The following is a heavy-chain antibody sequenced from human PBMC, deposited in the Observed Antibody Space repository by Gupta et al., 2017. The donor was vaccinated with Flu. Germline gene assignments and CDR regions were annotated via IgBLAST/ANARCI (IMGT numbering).Heavy chain of an antibody. D-gene: IGHD2-15*01. V-gene: IGHV1-3*01. CDR3: ARGRWVASRADYYLDV. CDR1: GSTFTDYA. Sequence: QVHLVQSGAEVKKPGASVKLFCEASGSTFTDYALHWVRQAPGRRLAWMGWINAGNGNTKYSQKFQGRVTITRDASASTAYIELSSLMSEDTAVYHCARGRWVASRADYYLDVWAEGTTVTVSS. CDR2: INAGNGNT. J-gene: IGHJ6*03.